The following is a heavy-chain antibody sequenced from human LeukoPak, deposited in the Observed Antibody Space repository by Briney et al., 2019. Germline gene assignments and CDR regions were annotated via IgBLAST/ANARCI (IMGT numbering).Heavy chain of an antibody. Sequence: KASQTLSLTCTVSGGSISSGSYYWSWIRQPAGKGLEWIGRIYTSGSTNYNPSLKSRVTISVDTSKNQFSLKLSSVTAADTAVYYCARQGVLWCGELYTDGGQGTLVTVSS. D-gene: IGHD3-10*01. V-gene: IGHV4-61*02. CDR2: IYTSGST. CDR1: GGSISSGSYY. J-gene: IGHJ4*02. CDR3: ARQGVLWCGELYTD.